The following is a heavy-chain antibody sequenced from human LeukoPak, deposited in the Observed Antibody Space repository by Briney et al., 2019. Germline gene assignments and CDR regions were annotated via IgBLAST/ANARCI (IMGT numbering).Heavy chain of an antibody. CDR2: INHNGST. J-gene: IGHJ4*02. Sequence: SETLSLTCAVYGGAFSGYYWSWIRQPPGKGLEWIGEINHNGSTNYNPTHKSRITKSVATPKNQISLKMSSVTAADTAVYYCASGGAITMVRGVITYFDYWGQGTQVTVSS. CDR1: GGAFSGYY. CDR3: ASGGAITMVRGVITYFDY. D-gene: IGHD3-10*01. V-gene: IGHV4-34*01.